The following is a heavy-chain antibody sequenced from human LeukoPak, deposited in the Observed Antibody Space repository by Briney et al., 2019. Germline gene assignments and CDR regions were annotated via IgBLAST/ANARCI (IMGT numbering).Heavy chain of an antibody. J-gene: IGHJ4*02. CDR3: ARQRNNWNYVADY. D-gene: IGHD1-7*01. CDR2: ISAYNGNT. CDR1: GYTFTSYD. V-gene: IGHV1-18*01. Sequence: ASVKVSCKASGYTFTSYDINWVRQATGQGLEWMGWISAYNGNTNYAQKLQGRVTMTTDTSTSTAYMELRSLRSDDTAVYYCARQRNNWNYVADYWGQGTLVTVSS.